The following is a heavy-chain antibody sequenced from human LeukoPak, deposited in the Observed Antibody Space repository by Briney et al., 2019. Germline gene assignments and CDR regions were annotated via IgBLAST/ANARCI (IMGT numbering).Heavy chain of an antibody. CDR2: IYYTGST. V-gene: IGHV4-59*01. CDR3: ARNLIPEQLVLNF. Sequence: SETLSLTCTVSGASISNLYLSWIRQPAGKGLEWIGYIYYTGSTNYNPSLKSRVTMSVDTSKNQFSLNLKSVTPEDTAVYYCARNLIPEQLVLNFWGQGTLVTVSS. J-gene: IGHJ4*02. CDR1: GASISNLY. D-gene: IGHD6-13*01.